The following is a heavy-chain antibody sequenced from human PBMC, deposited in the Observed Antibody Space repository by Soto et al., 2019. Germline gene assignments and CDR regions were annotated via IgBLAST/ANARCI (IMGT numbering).Heavy chain of an antibody. Sequence: QVTLKESGPALVKPTETLTLTCTVSGFSLTTGKMGVSWIRQPPGNALEWLAHIFSDNERSYSTSLQVRLTISMDTSGSQVVLSMTNVDPVDTATYYCARMNVDSYQFYYAMDVWGQGTTVTVSS. J-gene: IGHJ6*02. D-gene: IGHD4-17*01. CDR3: ARMNVDSYQFYYAMDV. CDR1: GFSLTTGKMG. V-gene: IGHV2-26*01. CDR2: IFSDNER.